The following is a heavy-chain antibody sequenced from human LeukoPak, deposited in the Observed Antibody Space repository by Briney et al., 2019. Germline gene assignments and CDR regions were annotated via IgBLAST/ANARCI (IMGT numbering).Heavy chain of an antibody. J-gene: IGHJ3*02. CDR3: ARDSYYDTSGYFNDTFGM. D-gene: IGHD3-22*01. CDR2: ISDSGDT. Sequence: PSETLSLTCTVSGGAISSYYWSWIRQPPGKGLEWIGHISDSGDTNYDPSLNSRVTMSVDTSKKQFSLKLSSLTTADTAVYYCARDSYYDTSGYFNDTFGMWGQGTLVTVSS. CDR1: GGAISSYY. V-gene: IGHV4-59*01.